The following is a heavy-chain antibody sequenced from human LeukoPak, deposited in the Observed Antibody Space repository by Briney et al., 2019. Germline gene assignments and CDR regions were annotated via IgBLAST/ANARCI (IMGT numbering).Heavy chain of an antibody. Sequence: PSETLSLTCTVSGGSISSGDYYWSWIRQPPGKGLEWIGYIYYSGSTYYNPSLKSRVTISVDTSKNQFPLKLSSVTAADTAVYYCARGYGSGTNRVRWGQGTLVTVSS. CDR1: GGSISSGDYY. CDR3: ARGYGSGTNRVR. J-gene: IGHJ4*02. V-gene: IGHV4-30-4*01. CDR2: IYYSGST. D-gene: IGHD3-10*01.